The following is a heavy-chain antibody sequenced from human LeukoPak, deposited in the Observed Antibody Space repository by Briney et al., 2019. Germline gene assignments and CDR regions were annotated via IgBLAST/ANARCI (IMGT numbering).Heavy chain of an antibody. CDR3: ARVQRVKFPLKYYFDY. Sequence: ASVKVSCKVSGYTLTELSMHWVRQAAGQGLEWMGRMNPNSGNTGYAQKFQGRVTMTRSTSISTAYMELSSLRSEDTAVYFCARVQRVKFPLKYYFDYWGQGTLVTVSS. CDR2: MNPNSGNT. J-gene: IGHJ4*02. D-gene: IGHD3-10*01. V-gene: IGHV1-8*01. CDR1: GYTLTELS.